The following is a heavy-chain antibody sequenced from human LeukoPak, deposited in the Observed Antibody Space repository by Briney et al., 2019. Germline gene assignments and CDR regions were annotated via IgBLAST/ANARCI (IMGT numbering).Heavy chain of an antibody. CDR1: GFTFSDYY. CDR2: ISSSGSIT. D-gene: IGHD3-10*01. CDR3: ARAYYGRTTYTAYHFDD. Sequence: KSEGSLRLSCAAFGFTFSDYYMSWIRQAPGKGLEWVSYISSSGSITYYADSVKGRFTISRDNAKNSLYLQMNSLRAEDMAVYYCARAYYGRTTYTAYHFDDWGQGTLVTVSS. V-gene: IGHV3-11*01. J-gene: IGHJ4*02.